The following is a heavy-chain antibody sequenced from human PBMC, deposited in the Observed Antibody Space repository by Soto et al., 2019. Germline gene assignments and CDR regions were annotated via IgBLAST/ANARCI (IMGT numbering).Heavy chain of an antibody. Sequence: QVQLVESGGGVVQTGRSLRLSCAASGFTFSSYGMHWVRQAPGQGLEWVAVIWYDGSNEYYADSVKGRFTISRDNSKNMLYLQMNSLRAEDTAVYYCAIDSDGCSGGSCYFDYWGQGTLVTVSS. CDR1: GFTFSSYG. CDR3: AIDSDGCSGGSCYFDY. D-gene: IGHD2-15*01. CDR2: IWYDGSNE. J-gene: IGHJ4*02. V-gene: IGHV3-33*01.